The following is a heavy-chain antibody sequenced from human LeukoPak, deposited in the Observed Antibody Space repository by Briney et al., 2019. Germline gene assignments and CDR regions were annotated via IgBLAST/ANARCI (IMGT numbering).Heavy chain of an antibody. D-gene: IGHD1-26*01. CDR3: ARAKGATYYFDF. V-gene: IGHV1-2*02. J-gene: IGHJ4*02. CDR1: GHTFTDYF. CDR2: INPNSGGT. Sequence: GASVRVSCKASGHTFTDYFIHWVRQAPGQGLEWMGWINPNSGGTKYVQRFQGRVTMTRDTSINTAYMDLTRLTFDDTAVYYCARAKGATYYFDFWGQGTLVTVSS.